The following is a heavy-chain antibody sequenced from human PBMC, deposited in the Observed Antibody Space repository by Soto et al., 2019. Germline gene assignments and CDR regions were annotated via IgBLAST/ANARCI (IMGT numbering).Heavy chain of an antibody. Sequence: PSETLSLTCTVSGGSISSGGYYWSWIRQHPGKGLEWIGYIYYSGSTYYNPSLKSRVTISVDTSKNQFSLKLSSVTAADTAVYYCARGLWFGELLLYWYFDLWGRGTQVTVSS. J-gene: IGHJ2*01. CDR3: ARGLWFGELLLYWYFDL. D-gene: IGHD3-10*01. CDR2: IYYSGST. V-gene: IGHV4-31*03. CDR1: GGSISSGGYY.